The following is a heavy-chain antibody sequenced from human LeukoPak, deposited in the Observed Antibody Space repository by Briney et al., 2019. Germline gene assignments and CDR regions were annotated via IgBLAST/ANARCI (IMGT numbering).Heavy chain of an antibody. CDR2: IYDSGNT. J-gene: IGHJ5*01. D-gene: IGHD7-27*01. Sequence: SETLSLTCTVSGGSISSYYWSWIRQPPGKGLEWIGYIYDSGNTKYSPSLKSRITISVGTSKNQFSLKLNSVTAADTAVYYCARPYTLGWFDSWGQGTLVTVSS. CDR3: ARPYTLGWFDS. CDR1: GGSISSYY. V-gene: IGHV4-59*13.